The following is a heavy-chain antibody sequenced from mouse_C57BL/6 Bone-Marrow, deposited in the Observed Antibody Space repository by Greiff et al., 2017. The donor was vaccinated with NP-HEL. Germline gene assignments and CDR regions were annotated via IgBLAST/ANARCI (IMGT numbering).Heavy chain of an antibody. D-gene: IGHD2-3*01. Sequence: EVKVVESGGGLVKPGGSLKLSCAASGFTFSSYAMSWVRQTPEKRLEWVATISDGGSYTYYPDNVKGRFTISRDNAKNNLYLQMSHLKSEDTAMYYCARDAYDYWYFDVWGTGTTVTVSS. V-gene: IGHV5-4*01. J-gene: IGHJ1*03. CDR1: GFTFSSYA. CDR3: ARDAYDYWYFDV. CDR2: ISDGGSYT.